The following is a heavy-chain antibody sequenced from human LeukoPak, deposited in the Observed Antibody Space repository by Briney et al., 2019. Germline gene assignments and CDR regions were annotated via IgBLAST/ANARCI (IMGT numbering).Heavy chain of an antibody. Sequence: GGSLRLSCAASGFTFSSYAMSWVRQAPGKGLEWVSAISGSGGSTYYADSVKGRFTISRDNSKNTLYLQMNSLRAEDTAVYYCAKDHAYYYGSGSYLDYWGQGTLVTVSS. J-gene: IGHJ4*02. CDR1: GFTFSSYA. CDR3: AKDHAYYYGSGSYLDY. V-gene: IGHV3-23*01. CDR2: ISGSGGST. D-gene: IGHD3-10*01.